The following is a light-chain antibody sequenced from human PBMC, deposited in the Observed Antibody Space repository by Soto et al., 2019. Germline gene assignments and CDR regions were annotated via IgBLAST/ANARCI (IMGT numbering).Light chain of an antibody. J-gene: IGKJ1*01. CDR3: QQSYRPTWT. Sequence: DIQMTQSPSSLSASVGDRVTITCRASQSISSYLNWYQQKPGKAPKLLIYAASSLQSGVPSRFSGSGSGTDFTLTISSLQPEDFAIYYCQQSYRPTWTFGQGTKVEIK. V-gene: IGKV1-39*01. CDR2: AAS. CDR1: QSISSY.